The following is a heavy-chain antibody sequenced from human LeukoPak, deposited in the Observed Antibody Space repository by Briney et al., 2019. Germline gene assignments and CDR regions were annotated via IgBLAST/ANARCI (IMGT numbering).Heavy chain of an antibody. CDR2: IKQDVNDK. V-gene: IGHV3-7*01. CDR3: PRDTLGEGEDANYAVYYLDY. Sequence: TGRSLRLSCGASGFPFSSYGMRWVRQAAGKWREWVVYIKQDVNDKYYAHSVEGRFTIARDNGKNSLDMQMNSLRADHTAMYDCPRDTLGEGEDANYAVYYLDYWGQGTVLTVSS. J-gene: IGHJ4*02. D-gene: IGHD4/OR15-4a*01. CDR1: GFPFSSYG.